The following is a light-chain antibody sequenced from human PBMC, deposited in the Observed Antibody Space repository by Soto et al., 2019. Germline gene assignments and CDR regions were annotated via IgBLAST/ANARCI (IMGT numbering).Light chain of an antibody. Sequence: EIVLTQSPATRSLSAGERATLSCRASQSVSSYLAWYQQKPGQAPRLLIYDASNRATGIPARFSGSGSGTDFTLTISSLENEDFAVYYCQQQSNWPWTFGQGTKVDIK. V-gene: IGKV3-11*01. CDR2: DAS. J-gene: IGKJ1*01. CDR3: QQQSNWPWT. CDR1: QSVSSY.